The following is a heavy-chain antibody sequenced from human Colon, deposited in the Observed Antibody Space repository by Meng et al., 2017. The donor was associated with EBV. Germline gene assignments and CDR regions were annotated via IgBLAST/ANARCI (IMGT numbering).Heavy chain of an antibody. D-gene: IGHD2-21*01. CDR2: IYHGGTT. J-gene: IGHJ4*02. V-gene: IGHV4-30-2*05. CDR3: ASFDHIPRRNYFDY. Sequence: QLLLQESDSGLVQPSQSLSLTCAVSGDSISSGDYSWSWIRQPPGQGLEWIGYIYHGGTTYNTSLKSRVSISVDTSKNQFSLNLNSMTAADTAVYYCASFDHIPRRNYFDYWGQGTLVTVSS. CDR1: GDSISSGDYS.